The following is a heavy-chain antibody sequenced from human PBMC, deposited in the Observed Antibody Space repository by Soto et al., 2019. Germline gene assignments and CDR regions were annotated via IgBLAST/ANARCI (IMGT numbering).Heavy chain of an antibody. CDR2: IWYDGSNK. V-gene: IGHV3-33*08. J-gene: IGHJ6*02. CDR1: GFTFNTYG. Sequence: QVQLVESGGGVVQPGGSLRLSCTTSGFTFNTYGMYWVRQAPGKGLEWVAIIWYDGSNKYYGDSVMGRFTISRDNSKNTLYLQMNSLRAEDTALYYCARGDCTGAYCYSWPFNYGVDVWGQGTTVTVSS. CDR3: ARGDCTGAYCYSWPFNYGVDV. D-gene: IGHD2-15*01.